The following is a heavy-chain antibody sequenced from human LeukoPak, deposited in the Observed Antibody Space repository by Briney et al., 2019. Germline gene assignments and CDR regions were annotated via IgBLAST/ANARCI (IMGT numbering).Heavy chain of an antibody. D-gene: IGHD3-16*01. V-gene: IGHV3-74*01. CDR3: AILGGLPL. CDR1: GFSFSRYW. CDR2: INSDGSST. J-gene: IGHJ4*02. Sequence: GGSLRLSCAASGFSFSRYWMHWVRQAPGKVLVWVSRINSDGSSTSYADSVKGRFTISRDNAKNTLYLQMNSLRGEDTAVYYCAILGGLPLWGQGTLVTVSS.